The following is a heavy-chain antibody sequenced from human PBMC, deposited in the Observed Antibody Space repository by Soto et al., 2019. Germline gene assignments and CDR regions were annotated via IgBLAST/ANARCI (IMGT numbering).Heavy chain of an antibody. V-gene: IGHV5-51*01. CDR3: ARGGVSTRTFDY. D-gene: IGHD3-3*01. Sequence: GESLKISCKGSGYNFAGYWIAWVRQMPGKGLELMGIIYPSDSDTRYRPSFQGQVTISADKSISSAYLQWSSLRASDTAMYYWARGGVSTRTFDYWGQGSPVTVAS. CDR2: IYPSDSDT. CDR1: GYNFAGYW. J-gene: IGHJ4*02.